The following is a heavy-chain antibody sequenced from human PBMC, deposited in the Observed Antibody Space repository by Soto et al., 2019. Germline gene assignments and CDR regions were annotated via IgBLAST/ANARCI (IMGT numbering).Heavy chain of an antibody. J-gene: IGHJ6*02. CDR3: AHGTVVVVAATSCYGMDV. Sequence: PGGSLRLSCAASGFTFSNAWMSWVRQAPGKGLEWVGRIKSKTDGGTTDYAAPVKGRFTISRDDSKNTLYLQMNSLKTEDTAVYYCAHGTVVVVAATSCYGMDVWGQGTTVTVSS. CDR2: IKSKTDGGTT. D-gene: IGHD2-15*01. V-gene: IGHV3-15*01. CDR1: GFTFSNAW.